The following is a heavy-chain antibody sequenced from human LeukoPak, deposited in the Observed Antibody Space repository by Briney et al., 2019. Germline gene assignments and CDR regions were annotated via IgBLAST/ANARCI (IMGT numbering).Heavy chain of an antibody. CDR2: IYYSGST. Sequence: SETLSLTCTVSGGSISSSSYYWGWIRQPPGKGLEWIGSIYYSGSTYYNPSLKSRVTISVDTSKNQFSLKLSSVTAADTAVYYCARERSTVTVWGIYYFDYWGQGTLVTVSS. J-gene: IGHJ4*02. CDR3: ARERSTVTVWGIYYFDY. CDR1: GGSISSSSYY. D-gene: IGHD4-17*01. V-gene: IGHV4-39*07.